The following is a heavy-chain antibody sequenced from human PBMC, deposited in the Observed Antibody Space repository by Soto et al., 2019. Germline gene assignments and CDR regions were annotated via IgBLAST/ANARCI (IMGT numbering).Heavy chain of an antibody. V-gene: IGHV3-30-3*01. D-gene: IGHD3-10*01. CDR2: ISYDGSSK. CDR1: GFTFSSYA. J-gene: IGHJ4*02. CDR3: VRGGHGSGSYLGSY. Sequence: PGGSLRLSCAASGFTFSSYAMHCVRQAPGKGLEWVAVISYDGSSKYYADSVKGRLTISRDNAKNSVYLQMDSLRAENTAVYYCVRGGHGSGSYLGSYWGQGIMLTVSS.